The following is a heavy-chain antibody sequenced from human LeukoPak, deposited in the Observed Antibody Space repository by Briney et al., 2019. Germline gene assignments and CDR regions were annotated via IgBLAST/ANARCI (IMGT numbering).Heavy chain of an antibody. Sequence: ASVKVSCKVSGYTLSKLCIHWVRQAPGKGVEWMRSFDPEDGETIYAQKFQGRVTMTENTSPDAAYMELSSLRSEDTAVYYCATVVLDYFGSGSYSFDYWGQGTLVTVSS. CDR2: FDPEDGET. CDR3: ATVVLDYFGSGSYSFDY. CDR1: GYTLSKLC. D-gene: IGHD3-10*01. J-gene: IGHJ4*02. V-gene: IGHV1-24*01.